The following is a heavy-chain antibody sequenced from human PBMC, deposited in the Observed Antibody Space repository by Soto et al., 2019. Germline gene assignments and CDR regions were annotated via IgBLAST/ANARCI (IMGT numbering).Heavy chain of an antibody. J-gene: IGHJ6*02. D-gene: IGHD6-6*01. CDR1: GFTFRTNW. Sequence: EVQLVESGGGLVQPGGPLRLSCAASGFTFRTNWMHWVRQAPGKGLVWVSRNNSDGSSTSYADSVKGRFTISRDNAKNTLYLQMNSLRAEDTAVYYCARGVFYYYYGMDVWGQGTTVTVSS. V-gene: IGHV3-74*01. CDR2: NNSDGSST. CDR3: ARGVFYYYYGMDV.